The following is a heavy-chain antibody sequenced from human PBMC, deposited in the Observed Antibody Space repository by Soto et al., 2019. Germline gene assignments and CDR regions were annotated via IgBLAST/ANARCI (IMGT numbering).Heavy chain of an antibody. Sequence: SGPTLVNPTQTLTLTRTFSGCSLSTSGMRVSWIRQPPGKALEWLARIDWDDDKFYNTSLKTRLTISKDSPKNQVVLTMTNMDPVDTATYYCARMFHCSGGTCPFDYWGQGALVTVSS. CDR2: IDWDDDK. J-gene: IGHJ4*02. V-gene: IGHV2-70*04. CDR3: ARMFHCSGGTCPFDY. CDR1: GCSLSTSGMR. D-gene: IGHD2-15*01.